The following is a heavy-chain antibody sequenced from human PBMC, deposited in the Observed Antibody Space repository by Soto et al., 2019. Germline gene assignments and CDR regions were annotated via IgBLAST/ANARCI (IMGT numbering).Heavy chain of an antibody. V-gene: IGHV4-61*01. CDR3: TRGPPRVQWFDP. Sequence: SETLSLTCTVSGGAVSSGTYYWSWIRQPPGKGLEWIGHIYFTGSTNYNPSLKSRVTMSLDTSRNQFSLKLSSVAAADTAVYYCTRGPPRVQWFDPWGLGTLVTVSS. CDR2: IYFTGST. J-gene: IGHJ5*02. CDR1: GGAVSSGTYY.